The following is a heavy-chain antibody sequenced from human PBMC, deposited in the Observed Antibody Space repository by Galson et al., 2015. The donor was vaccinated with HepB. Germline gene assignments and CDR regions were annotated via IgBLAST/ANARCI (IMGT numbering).Heavy chain of an antibody. CDR2: IKQDGSEK. CDR1: GFTFSSYW. Sequence: SLRLSCAASGFTFSSYWMSWVRQAPGKGLEWVANIKQDGSEKYYVDSVKGRFTISRDNAKNSLYLQMNSLRAEDTAVYYCARARSGGYYYYGMDVWGQGTTVPVSS. J-gene: IGHJ6*02. D-gene: IGHD6-25*01. CDR3: ARARSGGYYYYGMDV. V-gene: IGHV3-7*03.